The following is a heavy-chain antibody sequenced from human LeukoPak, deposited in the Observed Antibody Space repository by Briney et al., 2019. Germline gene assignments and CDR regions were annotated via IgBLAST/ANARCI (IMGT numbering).Heavy chain of an antibody. CDR2: MNPNSGNT. V-gene: IGHV1-8*01. CDR1: GYTFTSYD. CDR3: ATGNIAHRLDAFDI. J-gene: IGHJ3*02. Sequence: ASVKVSCKASGYTFTSYDINWVRQATGQGLEWMGWMNPNSGNTGYAQKFQGRVTMTEDTSTDTAYMELSSLRSEDTAVYYCATGNIAHRLDAFDIWGQGTMVTVSS. D-gene: IGHD1-14*01.